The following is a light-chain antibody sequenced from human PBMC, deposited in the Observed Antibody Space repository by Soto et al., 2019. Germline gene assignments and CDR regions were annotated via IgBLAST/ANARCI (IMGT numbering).Light chain of an antibody. CDR1: QSISSS. V-gene: IGKV3-20*01. CDR2: GAS. CDR3: QQYGNSPQT. J-gene: IGKJ1*01. Sequence: EVVMTQSPATLSVSPGDTATLSCRASQSISSSLAWYQQKPGQAPRLLIYGASSRATGIPNRFSGSGSGTDFTLTISRLEPEDFAVYYCQQYGNSPQTFGQGTKVDIK.